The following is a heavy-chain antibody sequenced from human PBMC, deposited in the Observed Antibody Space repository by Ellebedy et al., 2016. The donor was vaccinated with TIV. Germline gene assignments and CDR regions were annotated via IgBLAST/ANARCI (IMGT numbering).Heavy chain of an antibody. CDR1: GGSISSSSYY. CDR3: ARGRLSYDFWSGYPFDY. Sequence: SETLSLTXTVSGGSISSSSYYWVWIRQPPGKGLEWIGSIYYSGSTYYNPSLKSRVTISVDTSKNQFSLKLSSVTAADTAVYYCARGRLSYDFWSGYPFDYWGQGTLVTVSS. J-gene: IGHJ4*02. V-gene: IGHV4-39*01. D-gene: IGHD3-3*01. CDR2: IYYSGST.